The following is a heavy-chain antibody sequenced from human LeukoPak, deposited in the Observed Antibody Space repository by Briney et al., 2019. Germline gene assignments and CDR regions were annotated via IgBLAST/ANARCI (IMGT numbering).Heavy chain of an antibody. V-gene: IGHV4-59*01. J-gene: IGHJ3*02. D-gene: IGHD3-9*01. CDR2: IYYSGST. CDR1: GGSISSYY. CDR3: ARVSRYDAFDI. Sequence: SETLSLTCTVSGGSISSYYWSWIRQPPGKGLEWIGYIYYSGSTNYNPSLKSRVTISVDTSKNQFSLKLSSVTAADTAVYYCARVSRYDAFDIWGQGTVVTVSS.